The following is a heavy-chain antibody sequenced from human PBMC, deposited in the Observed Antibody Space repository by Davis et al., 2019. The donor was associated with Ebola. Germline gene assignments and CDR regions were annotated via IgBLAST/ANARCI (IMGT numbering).Heavy chain of an antibody. CDR3: ARTYSSSWYIAELGY. CDR1: GYTFTSYA. V-gene: IGHV1-3*01. CDR2: INAGNGNT. Sequence: ASVKVSCKASGYTFTSYAMHWVRQAPGQRLEWMGWINAGNGNTKYSQKFQGRVTITRDTSASTAYMELRSLRSDDTAVYYCARTYSSSWYIAELGYWGQGTLVTVSS. D-gene: IGHD6-13*01. J-gene: IGHJ4*02.